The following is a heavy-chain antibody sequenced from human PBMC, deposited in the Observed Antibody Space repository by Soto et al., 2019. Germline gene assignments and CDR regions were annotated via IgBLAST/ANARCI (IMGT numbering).Heavy chain of an antibody. V-gene: IGHV1-58*01. CDR1: GFTFTSSA. D-gene: IGHD6-13*01. Sequence: SVKVSCKASGFTFTSSAVQWVRQARGQRLEWIGWIVVGSGNTNYAQKFQERVTITRDMSTSTAYMELSSLRSEDTAVYYCAAAPVGIGAFDIWGQGTMVTVSS. J-gene: IGHJ3*02. CDR2: IVVGSGNT. CDR3: AAAPVGIGAFDI.